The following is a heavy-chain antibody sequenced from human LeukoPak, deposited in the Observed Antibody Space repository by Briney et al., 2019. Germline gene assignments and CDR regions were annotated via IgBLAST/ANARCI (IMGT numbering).Heavy chain of an antibody. D-gene: IGHD3/OR15-3a*01. V-gene: IGHV1-8*01. CDR1: GYTFTSYD. CDR2: MNPNSGNT. Sequence: ASVKVSCKASGYTFTSYDINWVRQATGQGLEWMGWMNPNSGNTGYAQKFQGRVTMTRNTSISTAYMELSRLRSDDTAVYYCARDFDFRLSTPLGYWGQGTLVTVSS. J-gene: IGHJ4*02. CDR3: ARDFDFRLSTPLGY.